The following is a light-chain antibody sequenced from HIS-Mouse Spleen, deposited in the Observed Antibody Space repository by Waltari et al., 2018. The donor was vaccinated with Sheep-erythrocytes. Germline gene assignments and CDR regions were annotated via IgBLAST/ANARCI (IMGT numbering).Light chain of an antibody. Sequence: SYELTQPPSVSVSPGQTASITCSGDKLGDKYACWYQQKPGQSPVLVIYQESKRPPGIPERFSGSTSGNTATLTISGTQAMDEADYYCQAWDSSTVVFGGGTKLTVL. V-gene: IGLV3-1*01. CDR2: QES. CDR3: QAWDSSTVV. J-gene: IGLJ2*01. CDR1: KLGDKY.